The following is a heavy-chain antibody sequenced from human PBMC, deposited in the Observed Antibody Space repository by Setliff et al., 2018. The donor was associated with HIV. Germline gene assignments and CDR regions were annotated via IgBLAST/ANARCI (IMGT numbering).Heavy chain of an antibody. V-gene: IGHV3-23*01. D-gene: IGHD1-26*01. CDR3: AKGHTGSYHGNWFDA. J-gene: IGHJ5*02. Sequence: GGSLRLSCTASGSTFGSYAMTWARQSPGRGLEWVSSISASGASIYYGDSVKGRFTISRDNSKNTLSLQMSSLRAEDTAFYYCAKGHTGSYHGNWFDAWGPGTLVTVSS. CDR1: GSTFGSYA. CDR2: ISASGASI.